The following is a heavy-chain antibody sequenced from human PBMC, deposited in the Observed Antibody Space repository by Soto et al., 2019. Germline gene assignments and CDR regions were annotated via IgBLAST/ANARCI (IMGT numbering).Heavy chain of an antibody. D-gene: IGHD3-22*01. Sequence: SETLSLTCTVSGGSISSYDWTWIRQPPGKGLEWIGYIYYSGSTNYNPSLKSRVTISVATSKTQFSLKLSAVTAADPAVYYCASLDGYYPYMDVWGKGTTVTVSS. V-gene: IGHV4-59*08. CDR1: GGSISSYD. CDR3: ASLDGYYPYMDV. J-gene: IGHJ6*03. CDR2: IYYSGST.